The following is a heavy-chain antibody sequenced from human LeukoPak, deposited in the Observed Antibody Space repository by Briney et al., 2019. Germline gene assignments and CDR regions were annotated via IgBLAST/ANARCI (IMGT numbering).Heavy chain of an antibody. CDR2: ISGGGGST. V-gene: IGHV3-23*01. J-gene: IGHJ4*02. D-gene: IGHD3-22*01. Sequence: GGSLRLSCAASGFTFSSYGMSWVRQAPGKGLEWVSVISGGGGSTYYADSVKGRFTISRDNSKNTLYLQMNSLRAEDTAVYYCAKAYSSGSPFDYWGQGTLVTVSS. CDR3: AKAYSSGSPFDY. CDR1: GFTFSSYG.